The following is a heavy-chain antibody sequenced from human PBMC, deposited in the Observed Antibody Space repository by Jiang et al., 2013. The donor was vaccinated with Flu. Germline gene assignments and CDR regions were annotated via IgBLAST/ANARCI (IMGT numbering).Heavy chain of an antibody. CDR2: IYHSGST. D-gene: IGHD3-10*01. V-gene: IGHV4-38-2*02. CDR3: ARQEGVDDGGXLSDYYYYYGMDV. CDR1: GYSISSGYY. Sequence: GSGLVKPSETLSLTCTVSGYSISSGYYWGWIRQPPGKGLEWIGSIYHSGSTYYNPSLKSRVTISVDTSKNQFSLKLSSVTAADTAVYYCARQEGVDDGGXLSDYYYYYGMDV. J-gene: IGHJ6*01.